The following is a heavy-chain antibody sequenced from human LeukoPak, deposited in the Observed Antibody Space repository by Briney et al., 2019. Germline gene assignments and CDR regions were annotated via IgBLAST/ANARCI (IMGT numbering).Heavy chain of an antibody. CDR3: ARTNRAGASDI. J-gene: IGHJ3*02. CDR2: FDPDDVNT. Sequence: GASVKVSCKVSGYTLSEMSMHWVRQAPGEEPEWMGGFDPDDVNTVYAPKFQGRVTMTDDTSTDTAYMEPRSLRSDDTAVYYCARTNRAGASDIWGQGTLVTVSS. V-gene: IGHV1-24*01. D-gene: IGHD1/OR15-1a*01. CDR1: GYTLSEMS.